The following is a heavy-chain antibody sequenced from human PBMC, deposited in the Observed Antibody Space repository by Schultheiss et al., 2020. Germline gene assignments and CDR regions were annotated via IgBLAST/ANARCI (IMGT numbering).Heavy chain of an antibody. CDR1: GFSLSTSGMC. V-gene: IGHV2-5*08. CDR2: IYWNDDK. D-gene: IGHD3-22*01. J-gene: IGHJ4*02. CDR3: AHANFYDKGRGFDY. Sequence: GPTLVKPTQTLTLTCTFSGFSLSTSGMCVSWIRQPPGKALEWLALIYWNDDKRYSPSLKSRLTITKDTSRNQVVLTMTNMDPVDTATYHCAHANFYDKGRGFDYWGQGTQVTVSS.